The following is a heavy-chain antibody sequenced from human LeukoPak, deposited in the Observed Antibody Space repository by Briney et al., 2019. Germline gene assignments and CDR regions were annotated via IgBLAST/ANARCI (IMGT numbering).Heavy chain of an antibody. J-gene: IGHJ6*03. D-gene: IGHD2-15*01. CDR2: IKSKTDGGTT. CDR1: GFTFSNAW. Sequence: GGSLRLSCAASGFTFSNAWMSWVRQAPGKGLEWVGRIKSKTDGGTTDYAAPVKGRFTISRDDSKNTLYLQMNSLKTEDTAVYYCTTDPSFVVVVAATLDYYYYMDVWGKGTTATVSS. CDR3: TTDPSFVVVVAATLDYYYYMDV. V-gene: IGHV3-15*01.